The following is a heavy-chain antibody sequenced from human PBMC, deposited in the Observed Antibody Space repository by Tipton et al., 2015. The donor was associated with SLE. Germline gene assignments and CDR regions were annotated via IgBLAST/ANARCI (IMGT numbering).Heavy chain of an antibody. Sequence: GLVKPSETLSLTCTVSGASINSGGYYWGWIRQPPGQGLEWIGSISYGGTTYYNPSLKGRVTIAVDMSKSQFSLRLRSETAADTAVYYCAKYTVGTMLDYWGPGMLVTVSS. D-gene: IGHD5-12*01. V-gene: IGHV4-39*07. CDR3: AKYTVGTMLDY. J-gene: IGHJ4*02. CDR1: GASINSGGYY. CDR2: ISYGGTT.